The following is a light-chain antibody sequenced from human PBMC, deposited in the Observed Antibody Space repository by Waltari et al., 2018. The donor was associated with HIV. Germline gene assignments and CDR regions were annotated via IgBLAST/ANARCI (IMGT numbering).Light chain of an antibody. CDR1: SGNIGKYNL. CDR3: CSYAGTQNFFL. V-gene: IGLV2-23*02. J-gene: IGLJ1*01. CDR2: EVT. Sequence: QSALTQEASVSGSLGLSITISCNGTSGNIGKYNLVSWYQQHPGKAPKLLLYEVTKRPSGISSRFSGSKSDTTASLTISGLQAEDEADYFCCSYAGTQNFFLFGSGT.